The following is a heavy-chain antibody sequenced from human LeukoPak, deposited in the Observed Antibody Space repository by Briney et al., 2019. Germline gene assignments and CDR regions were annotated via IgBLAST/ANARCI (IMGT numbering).Heavy chain of an antibody. CDR1: GGTFSSYA. Sequence: SVKVSCKASGGTFSSYAISWVRQAPGQGLEWMGGIIPIFGTANYAQKFQGRVTITTDESTSTAYMELSSLRSEDTAVYYCARAPRKTPDIDSWARGPLFTASS. CDR3: ARAPRKTPDIDS. CDR2: IIPIFGTA. V-gene: IGHV1-69*05. J-gene: IGHJ5*01.